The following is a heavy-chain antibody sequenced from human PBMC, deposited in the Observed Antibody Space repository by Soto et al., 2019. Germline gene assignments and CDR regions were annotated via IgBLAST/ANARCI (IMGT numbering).Heavy chain of an antibody. J-gene: IGHJ4*02. CDR1: GFIFSDNY. V-gene: IGHV3-11*06. Sequence: PGGSLRLSCEVSGFIFSDNYMTWIRQAPGKGLEWVSYISGNTRYINNADAVKGRFTISRDNAKNSLFLEMNTLRPEDTAIYYCGTLGTSTEDRLDYWGQGTQVTVSS. CDR2: ISGNTRYI. CDR3: GTLGTSTEDRLDY. D-gene: IGHD6-19*01.